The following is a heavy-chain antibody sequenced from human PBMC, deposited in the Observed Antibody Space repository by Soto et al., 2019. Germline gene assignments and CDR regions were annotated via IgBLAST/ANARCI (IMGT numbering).Heavy chain of an antibody. V-gene: IGHV1-58*01. D-gene: IGHD3-10*01. CDR1: GFTFTSSA. CDR2: IVVGSGNT. Sequence: QTQLVQSGPEVKKPGTSVKVSCKASGFTFTSSAVQWVRQARGQRLEWIGWIVVGSGNTNYAQKFQERVTITRDMSTSTAYMELSSLRSEDTAVYYCAAGFGELLYYYYGMDVWGQGTTVTVSS. J-gene: IGHJ6*02. CDR3: AAGFGELLYYYYGMDV.